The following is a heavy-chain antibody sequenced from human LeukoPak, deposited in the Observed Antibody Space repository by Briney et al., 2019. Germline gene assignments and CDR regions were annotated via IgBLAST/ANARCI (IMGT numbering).Heavy chain of an antibody. Sequence: PGGSLRLSCAASGFSFSGYWMSWVRQTPGKGLEWVSGISGSRGNTYYADSVKGRFTISRDISTDTLYLQMNSLRAEDTAVYYCAKEAHRDFWSGYNEYWGQGARVTVSS. D-gene: IGHD3-3*01. CDR2: ISGSRGNT. CDR1: GFSFSGYW. CDR3: AKEAHRDFWSGYNEY. V-gene: IGHV3-23*01. J-gene: IGHJ4*02.